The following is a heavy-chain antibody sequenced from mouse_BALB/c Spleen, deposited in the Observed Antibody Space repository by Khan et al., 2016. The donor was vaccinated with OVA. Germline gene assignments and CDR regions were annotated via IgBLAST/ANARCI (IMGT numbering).Heavy chain of an antibody. CDR3: ARLGHYGPYAMDY. V-gene: IGHV5-9*03. CDR1: GFTFSSYT. Sequence: EVELVASGGGLVKTGGSLKLSCAASGFTFSSYTMSWVRQTPEKRLEWVATISSGGGNTYYPDSMKGRFTISRDTAKNNLFLPMSSLMSEDTALYYCARLGHYGPYAMDYWGQGASVTVSS. D-gene: IGHD1-2*01. J-gene: IGHJ4*01. CDR2: ISSGGGNT.